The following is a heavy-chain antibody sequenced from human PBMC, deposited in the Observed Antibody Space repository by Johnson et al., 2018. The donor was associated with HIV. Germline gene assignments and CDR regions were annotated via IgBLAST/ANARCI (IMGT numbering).Heavy chain of an antibody. CDR2: IYSGGGT. CDR1: GFTVSSNY. Sequence: VQLVESGGGLVQPGGSLRLSCAASGFTVSSNYMSWVRQAPGMGLQWVAGIYSGGGTQYADSVKGRFAISRDNSKNTLYLQMSSLRVDDTAVYYCARERDSGDSLHRRFRAFDIWGQGTMVTVSS. V-gene: IGHV3-66*02. D-gene: IGHD4-17*01. J-gene: IGHJ3*02. CDR3: ARERDSGDSLHRRFRAFDI.